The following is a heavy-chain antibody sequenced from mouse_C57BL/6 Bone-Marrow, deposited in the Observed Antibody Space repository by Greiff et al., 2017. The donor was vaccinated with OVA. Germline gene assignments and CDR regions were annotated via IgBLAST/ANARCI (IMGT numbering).Heavy chain of an antibody. CDR3: TRGYYFDY. J-gene: IGHJ2*01. CDR2: IDPTNDYT. Sequence: QLQQSGAELARPGASVKMSCKASGYTFTSYTIHWVKQRPGQGLEWIGYIDPTNDYTNYNQKFKGKATLTADKSSSTAYMQLSSLTSEDSAVYYCTRGYYFDYWGQGTTLTVSS. V-gene: IGHV1-4*01. CDR1: GYTFTSYT.